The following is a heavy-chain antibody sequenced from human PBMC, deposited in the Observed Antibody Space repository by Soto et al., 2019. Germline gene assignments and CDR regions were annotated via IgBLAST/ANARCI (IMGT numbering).Heavy chain of an antibody. D-gene: IGHD1-26*01. CDR1: GHSISSSNW. J-gene: IGHJ4*02. CDR2: IYYSGTT. V-gene: IGHV4-28*01. Sequence: SETLSLTRAVSGHSISSSNWWGWIRQPPGKGLEWIGYIYYSGTTYYNPSLKSRVTMSVDTSKNQFSLKLTSVTAVDTAVYYCARREIQGPIDYWGQGTLVTVS. CDR3: ARREIQGPIDY.